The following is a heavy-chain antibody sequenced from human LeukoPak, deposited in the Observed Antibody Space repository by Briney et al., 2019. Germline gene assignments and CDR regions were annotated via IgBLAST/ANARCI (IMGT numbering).Heavy chain of an antibody. D-gene: IGHD3-22*01. J-gene: IGHJ4*02. CDR2: IYYSGCT. V-gene: IGHV4-59*01. CDR3: ARGRYYYDSSGYTYFDF. CDR1: GGSISNYY. Sequence: SETLSLTCTVSGGSISNYYWSWIRQPPGKGLEWIGYIYYSGCTNYNPSLKSRVSISVDTSKNHFSLKLSSVTAADTAVYYCARGRYYYDSSGYTYFDFWGQGTLVTVSS.